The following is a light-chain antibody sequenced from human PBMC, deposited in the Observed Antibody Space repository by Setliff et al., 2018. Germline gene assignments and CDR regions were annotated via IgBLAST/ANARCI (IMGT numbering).Light chain of an antibody. V-gene: IGLV2-14*03. CDR3: SSYTGNTVV. CDR1: STDIGGYNY. CDR2: GAS. J-gene: IGLJ1*01. Sequence: QSVLTQPASVSGSPGQSITISCTGPSTDIGGYNYVSWYQQYPGKAPQLIIYGASKRPSGVSDRFSGSKSGNTASLTISGLQLEDEADYYCSSYTGNTVVFAPGTKGTV.